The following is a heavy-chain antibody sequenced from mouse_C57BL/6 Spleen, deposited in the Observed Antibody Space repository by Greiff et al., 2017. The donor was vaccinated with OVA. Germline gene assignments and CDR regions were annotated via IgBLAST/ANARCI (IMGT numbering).Heavy chain of an antibody. CDR3: ARRIDCYAMDY. J-gene: IGHJ4*01. CDR1: GFTFSDYG. Sequence: EVQGVESGGGLVKPGGSLKLSCAASGFTFSDYGMHWVRQAPEKGLEWVAYISSGSSTIYYADTVKGRFTISRDNAKHTLFLQMTSLRSEDTAMYYCARRIDCYAMDYWGQGTSVTVSS. V-gene: IGHV5-17*01. CDR2: ISSGSSTI.